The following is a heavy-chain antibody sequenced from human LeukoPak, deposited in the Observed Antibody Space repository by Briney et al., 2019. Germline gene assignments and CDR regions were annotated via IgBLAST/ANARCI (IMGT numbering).Heavy chain of an antibody. V-gene: IGHV1-18*01. CDR2: ISAYNGNT. D-gene: IGHD3-22*01. CDR1: GYTFTSYG. Sequence: GASVKVSCKTSGYTFTSYGISGVRQPPGQGLEWMGWISAYNGNTNYAQKLQGRVTMTTDTSTSTAYMELRSLRSDDTAVYYCARDPWYYYDSSGYYYYYGMDVWGQGTTVTVSS. J-gene: IGHJ6*02. CDR3: ARDPWYYYDSSGYYYYYGMDV.